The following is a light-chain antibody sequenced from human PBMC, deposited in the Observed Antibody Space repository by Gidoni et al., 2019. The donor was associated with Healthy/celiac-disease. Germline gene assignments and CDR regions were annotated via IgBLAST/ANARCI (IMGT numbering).Light chain of an antibody. CDR2: QDS. CDR3: QAWDSSTVV. V-gene: IGLV3-1*01. CDR1: KLGDKY. Sequence: SYELTPPHSVSVSPGQTASITCSGDKLGDKYACWYQQKPGQYPVLVIYQDSKRPSGIPERFSGSNSGNTATLTISGTQAMDEADYYCQAWDSSTVVFGGGTKLTVL. J-gene: IGLJ2*01.